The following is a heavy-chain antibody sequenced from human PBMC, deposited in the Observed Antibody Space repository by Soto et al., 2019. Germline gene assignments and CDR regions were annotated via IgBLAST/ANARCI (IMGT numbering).Heavy chain of an antibody. CDR1: GASIYNGGYC. V-gene: IGHV4-30-2*06. CDR3: AREATGESLDY. CDR2: IHNSGSP. D-gene: IGHD3-10*01. Sequence: SETLSLTCCVSGASIYNGGYCWSWIRQSPGKGLEWIGHIHNSGSPYYNPSLKSRVTISADKSKNQFSLKLSSVTAADTAVYYCAREATGESLDYWGQGTLVTVSS. J-gene: IGHJ4*02.